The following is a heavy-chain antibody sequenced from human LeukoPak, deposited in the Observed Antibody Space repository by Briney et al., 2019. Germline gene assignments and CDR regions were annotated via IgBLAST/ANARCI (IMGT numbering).Heavy chain of an antibody. V-gene: IGHV1-2*06. D-gene: IGHD3-22*01. Sequence: ASVKVSCKASGYTFTGYYMHWVRQAPGQGLEWMGRINPNSGGTNYAQKFQGRVTMTRDTSISTAYMELSRLRSDDTAVYYRARSVYYYDSSGPNYWGQGTLVTVSS. CDR1: GYTFTGYY. J-gene: IGHJ4*02. CDR3: ARSVYYYDSSGPNY. CDR2: INPNSGGT.